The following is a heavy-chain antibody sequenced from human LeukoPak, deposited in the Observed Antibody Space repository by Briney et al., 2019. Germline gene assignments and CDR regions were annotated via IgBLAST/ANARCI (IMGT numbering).Heavy chain of an antibody. D-gene: IGHD2-15*01. CDR3: ATDSVRACSVGSCYDEGIYYFDY. Sequence: PSQTLSLTCSVSGGSISSGSYYWRWIRQPAGKGLEWIGRIYTSGSTNYNPSLKSRVTISVDTSKNQSSLKLSSVTAADTAVYYCATDSVRACSVGSCYDEGIYYFDYWGQGTLVTVSS. CDR1: GGSISSGSYY. J-gene: IGHJ4*02. V-gene: IGHV4-61*02. CDR2: IYTSGST.